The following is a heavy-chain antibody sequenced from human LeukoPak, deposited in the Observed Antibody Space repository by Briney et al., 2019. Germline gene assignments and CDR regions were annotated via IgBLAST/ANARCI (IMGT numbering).Heavy chain of an antibody. J-gene: IGHJ4*02. CDR3: ARRGGYSGYDAMIDY. Sequence: ASVKVSCKASGYTFTSYGISWVRQAPGQGLEWMGWISAYNGNTNYAQKLQGRVTMTTDTSTGTAYMELRGLRSDDTAVYYCARRGGYSGYDAMIDYWGQGTLVTVSS. CDR2: ISAYNGNT. V-gene: IGHV1-18*04. D-gene: IGHD5-12*01. CDR1: GYTFTSYG.